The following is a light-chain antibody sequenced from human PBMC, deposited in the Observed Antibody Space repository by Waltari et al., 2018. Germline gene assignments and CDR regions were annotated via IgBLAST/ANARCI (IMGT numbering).Light chain of an antibody. V-gene: IGKV1-5*01. CDR3: QHYSASSFT. Sequence: DIQMTQSPSTLSASVGDRVTITCRVSENIDKWLAWYQQRPGEAPNLLIFYASTLEKGVPSRFSGSGSGTEFTLTISSLQPDDFATYYCQHYSASSFTFGGGTKLEIK. J-gene: IGKJ4*01. CDR1: ENIDKW. CDR2: YAS.